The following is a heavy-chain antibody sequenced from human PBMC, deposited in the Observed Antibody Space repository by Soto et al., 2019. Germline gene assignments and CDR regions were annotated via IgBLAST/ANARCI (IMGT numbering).Heavy chain of an antibody. CDR2: IIPISGTT. V-gene: IGHV1-69*13. D-gene: IGHD2-8*01. CDR1: GDVFRSYG. Sequence: SVKVSCKASGDVFRSYGINWVRQAPGQGLEWMGGIIPISGTTNYARKFQGRVAITADESTDTVYMELSRLRSEDTAVYFCARVRCFNGLCHTADYGMDVWGQGTTVTV. CDR3: ARVRCFNGLCHTADYGMDV. J-gene: IGHJ6*02.